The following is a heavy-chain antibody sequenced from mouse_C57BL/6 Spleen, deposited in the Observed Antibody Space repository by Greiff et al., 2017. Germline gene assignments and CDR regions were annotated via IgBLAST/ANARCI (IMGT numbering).Heavy chain of an antibody. J-gene: IGHJ3*01. V-gene: IGHV1-18*01. CDR2: INPNNGGT. D-gene: IGHD2-4*01. CDR3: ARSNDYDRGAWFAY. Sequence: VQLQQSGPELVKPGASVKIPCKASGYTFTDYNMDWVKQSHGKSLEWIGDINPNNGGTIYNQKFKGKATLTVDKSSSTAYMELRSLTSEDTAVYYCARSNDYDRGAWFAYWGQGTLVTVSA. CDR1: GYTFTDYN.